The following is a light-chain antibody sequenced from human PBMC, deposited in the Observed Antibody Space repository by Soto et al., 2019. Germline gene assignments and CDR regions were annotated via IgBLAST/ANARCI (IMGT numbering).Light chain of an antibody. J-gene: IGKJ5*01. CDR2: DAS. V-gene: IGKV1-33*01. Sequence: DIQMTQSPSSLSASVGDRVTITCQASQYVSNYLNWYQQKLGKAPKLLIYDASNLETGVPSRFSGSGSGTYFTFTISSLQPEDFATYYCQQYSNLITFGQGTRLEI. CDR3: QQYSNLIT. CDR1: QYVSNY.